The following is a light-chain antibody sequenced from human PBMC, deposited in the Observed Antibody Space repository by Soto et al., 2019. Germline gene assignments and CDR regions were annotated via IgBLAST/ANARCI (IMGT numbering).Light chain of an antibody. J-gene: IGKJ1*01. V-gene: IGKV3-20*01. CDR1: QSVTSNY. Sequence: EIVLTQSPGTLSLSPGERATLSCRASQSVTSNYLAWYQQKPGQAPRILIFAASSRATGIPDKFSGSGSGTDFTLTISRLEPDDFVVYYCQLYGSPSWTFGQGTKVEIK. CDR2: AAS. CDR3: QLYGSPSWT.